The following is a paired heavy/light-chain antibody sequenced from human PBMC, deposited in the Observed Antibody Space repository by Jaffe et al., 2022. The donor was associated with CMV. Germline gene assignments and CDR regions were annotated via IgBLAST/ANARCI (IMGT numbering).Light chain of an antibody. CDR3: CSYAGNYIYVI. J-gene: IGLJ2*01. CDR2: DVN. CDR1: SSDIGAYNL. V-gene: IGLV2-23*02. Sequence: QSALTQPASVSGSPGQSITLSCTGSSSDIGAYNLVSWYQQHPGKAPKLLIYDVNKRPLEISDRFSGSKSGNTASLTISGLQAEDEADYHCCSYAGNYIYVIFGGGTKLTVL.
Heavy chain of an antibody. CDR2: IIPLFGTA. D-gene: IGHD1-26*01. V-gene: IGHV1-69*01. CDR3: ARGRVGTTGLWFDP. Sequence: QEQLVQSGPDLKKPGSSVKLSCKASGDSFNTYAINWLRQAPGQGLEWMGGIIPLFGTANYAPKFQGRVTINADESTSTGYMELGSLTSDDTAVYYCARGRVGTTGLWFDPWGQGTLITVSS. J-gene: IGHJ5*02. CDR1: GDSFNTYA.